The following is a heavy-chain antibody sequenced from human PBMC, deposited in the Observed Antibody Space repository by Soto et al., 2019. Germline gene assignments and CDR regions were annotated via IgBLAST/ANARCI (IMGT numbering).Heavy chain of an antibody. CDR2: IYWDDAN. V-gene: IGHV2-5*02. Sequence: QITLRESGPTLVKPTQTLTLTCSFSGLSLSSTAVAVNWIRQPPGKAPEWLALIYWDDANHYSPSLKSRLTITKDTSKNQVVLTMTNMDPVDTATYYCAHGSGWLADYWGQGTLVTVSS. CDR1: GLSLSSTAVA. CDR3: AHGSGWLADY. J-gene: IGHJ4*02. D-gene: IGHD6-13*01.